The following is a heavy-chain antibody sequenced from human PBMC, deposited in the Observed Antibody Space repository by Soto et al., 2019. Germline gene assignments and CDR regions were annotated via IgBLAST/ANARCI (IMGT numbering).Heavy chain of an antibody. J-gene: IGHJ6*02. CDR2: IRPNGGST. D-gene: IGHD6-13*01. CDR1: GYTFTAYY. V-gene: IGHV1-2*02. CDR3: ARGSVASAAEPTGMDV. Sequence: ASVKVSCKASGYTFTAYYIHWVRQAPGQEFEWMGWIRPNGGSTDFAREFQGRFTMTWDTSISTAYMDLSSLRSDDTAVYYCARGSVASAAEPTGMDVWGQGTTVTVSS.